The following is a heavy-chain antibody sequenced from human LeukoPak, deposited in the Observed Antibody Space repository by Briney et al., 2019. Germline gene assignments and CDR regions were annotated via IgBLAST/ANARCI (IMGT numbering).Heavy chain of an antibody. CDR2: IYRGGST. V-gene: IGHV3-53*01. CDR1: GFTFSSYW. D-gene: IGHD3-10*01. CDR3: ARDETGRYYFDY. J-gene: IGHJ4*02. Sequence: GGSLRLSCAASGFTFSSYWMSWVRQAPGKGLEWVSVIYRGGSTYYADSVKGRFTISRDNSKNTLYLQMNSLRAEDTAVYYCARDETGRYYFDYWGQGTLVTVSS.